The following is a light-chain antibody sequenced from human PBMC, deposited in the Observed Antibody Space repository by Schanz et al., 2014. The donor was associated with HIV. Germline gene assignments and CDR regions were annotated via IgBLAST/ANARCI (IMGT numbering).Light chain of an antibody. CDR1: SSDVGGYNF. Sequence: QSALTQPASVSGSPGQSITISCTGTSSDVGGYNFVSWYQQHPGKAPKLMIYNVSNRPSGVSDRFSGSKSGNTASLTISGXXXENEPDYYCSSYTSSSPGVFGGGTKLTVL. CDR2: NVS. J-gene: IGLJ3*02. V-gene: IGLV2-14*03. CDR3: SSYTSSSPGV.